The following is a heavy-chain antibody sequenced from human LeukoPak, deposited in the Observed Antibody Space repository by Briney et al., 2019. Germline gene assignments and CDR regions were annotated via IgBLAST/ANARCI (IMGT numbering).Heavy chain of an antibody. CDR2: IDGSDGAS. CDR1: GFRFSSYV. J-gene: IGHJ6*03. Sequence: GGSLRLSCAASGFRFSSYVMSWVRQAPGKGLEYVSSIDGSDGASYYADSVMGRFTISRDNSKNTLYLQMNSLSAEDTAVYYCAKRGNPTVGHHYLDVWGKGTTVSVSS. D-gene: IGHD1-1*01. V-gene: IGHV3-23*01. CDR3: AKRGNPTVGHHYLDV.